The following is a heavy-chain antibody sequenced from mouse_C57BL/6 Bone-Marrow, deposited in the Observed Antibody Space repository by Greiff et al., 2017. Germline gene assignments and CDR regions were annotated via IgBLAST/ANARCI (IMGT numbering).Heavy chain of an antibody. CDR1: GYTFTSYT. Sequence: QVQLKQSGAELARPGASVKMSCKASGYTFTSYTMHWVKQRPGQGLEWIGDINPSSGYTKYNQKFKDKATLTADKSSSTAYMQLSSLTSEDSAVYYCARSGTGFDYGGQGTTLTVSS. V-gene: IGHV1-4*01. J-gene: IGHJ2*01. D-gene: IGHD4-1*01. CDR2: INPSSGYT. CDR3: ARSGTGFDY.